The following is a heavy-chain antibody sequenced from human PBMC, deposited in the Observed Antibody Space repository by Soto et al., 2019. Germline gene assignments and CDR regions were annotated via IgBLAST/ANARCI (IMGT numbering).Heavy chain of an antibody. D-gene: IGHD1-1*01. CDR3: ARGSQLERDAFDI. V-gene: IGHV4-31*03. Sequence: QVQLQESGPGLVKPSQTLSLTCTVSGVSISSGGYYWSWIRQQPGKGLEWIGYIYYTGSTYYNPSLKSRVTMSLDPSKNQFSLKLSSVTVADTAVYYCARGSQLERDAFDIWGQGTMVTVSS. CDR1: GVSISSGGYY. J-gene: IGHJ3*02. CDR2: IYYTGST.